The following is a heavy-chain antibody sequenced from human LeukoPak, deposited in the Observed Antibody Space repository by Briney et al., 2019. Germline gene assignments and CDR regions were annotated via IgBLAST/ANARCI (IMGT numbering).Heavy chain of an antibody. D-gene: IGHD1-26*01. CDR3: AREGSDGWDDY. V-gene: IGHV3-64*02. J-gene: IGHJ4*02. CDR1: GFTFSSYS. CDR2: ISSRGTTT. Sequence: PGGSLRLSCAASGFTFSSYSMHWVRQTPGKGPEYVAAISSRGTTTHYGDSVQGRFIVSRDNSNYTLYLQVGGLRPDDTGVYFCAREGSDGWDDYWGRGTLVTVSS.